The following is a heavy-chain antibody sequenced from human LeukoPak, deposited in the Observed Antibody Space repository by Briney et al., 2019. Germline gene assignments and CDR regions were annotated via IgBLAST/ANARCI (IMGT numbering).Heavy chain of an antibody. J-gene: IGHJ5*02. D-gene: IGHD3-10*01. CDR1: GYSISSGYY. CDR2: IYHSGST. V-gene: IGHV4-38-2*02. CDR3: ARRRPKNYYGSGSYRMSGVNWFDP. Sequence: SETLSLTCTVSGYSISSGYYWGWIRQPPGKGLEWIGSIYHSGSTYYNPSLKSRVTISVDTSKNQFSLKLSSVTAADTAVYYCARRRPKNYYGSGSYRMSGVNWFDPWGQGTLVTVSS.